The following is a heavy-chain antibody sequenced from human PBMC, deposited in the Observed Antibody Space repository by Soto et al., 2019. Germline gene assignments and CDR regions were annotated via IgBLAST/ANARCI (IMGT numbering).Heavy chain of an antibody. D-gene: IGHD2-2*01. V-gene: IGHV4-34*01. CDR2: INHSGST. J-gene: IGHJ6*02. CDR1: GGSFSGYY. CDR3: ARARYQLLHPYYYGMDV. Sequence: SETLSLTCAVYGGSFSGYYWSWIRQPPGKGLEWIGEINHSGSTNYNPSLKSRVTISADTSKNQFSLKLSSVTAADTAVYYCARARYQLLHPYYYGMDVWGQGTTVTVAS.